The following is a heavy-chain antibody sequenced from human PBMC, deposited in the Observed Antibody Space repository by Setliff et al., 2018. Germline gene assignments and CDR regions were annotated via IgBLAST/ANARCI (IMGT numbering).Heavy chain of an antibody. CDR1: GDSLSNYY. V-gene: IGHV4-34*01. Sequence: PSETLSLTCAVYGDSLSNYYWSWIRQPPGEGLEWIVEINHSGSSYYNSYLRSRVTISVDTSKNQFSLILRSVAAADTAVYYCARGRMRGSCSGPSCTYDPFDIWGQGTPVTVSS. J-gene: IGHJ3*02. CDR2: INHSGSS. CDR3: ARGRMRGSCSGPSCTYDPFDI. D-gene: IGHD2-2*01.